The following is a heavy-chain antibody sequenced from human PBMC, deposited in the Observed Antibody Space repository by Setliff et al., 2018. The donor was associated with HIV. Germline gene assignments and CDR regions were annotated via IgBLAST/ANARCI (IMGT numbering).Heavy chain of an antibody. V-gene: IGHV1-69*05. Sequence: SVKVSCKASGGTFSSYVISWVRQAPGQGPEWMGGIIPMYGVTNYAQKFQGRVTITTDESTSTAYMELSSLRSEDTAVYYCALPYCSGGNCWSSASLPPAGWCDPWGQGTLVTVSA. CDR1: GGTFSSYV. J-gene: IGHJ5*02. CDR2: IIPMYGVT. CDR3: ALPYCSGGNCWSSASLPPAGWCDP. D-gene: IGHD2-15*01.